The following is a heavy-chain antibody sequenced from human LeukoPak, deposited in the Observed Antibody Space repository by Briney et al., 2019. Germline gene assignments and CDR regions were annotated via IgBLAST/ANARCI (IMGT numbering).Heavy chain of an antibody. CDR2: MNPNSGNT. D-gene: IGHD6-19*01. Sequence: ASVKVSCKASGYTFTSYDINWVRQATGQGLEWMGWMNPNSGNTGYAQKFQGRVTITRDTSASTAYMELSSLRSEDTAVYYCAPAGPGNYFDYWGQGTLVTVSS. CDR3: APAGPGNYFDY. CDR1: GYTFTSYD. V-gene: IGHV1-8*03. J-gene: IGHJ4*02.